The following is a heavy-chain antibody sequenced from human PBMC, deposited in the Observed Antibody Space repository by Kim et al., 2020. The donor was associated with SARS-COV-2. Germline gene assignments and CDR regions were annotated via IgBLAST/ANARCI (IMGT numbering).Heavy chain of an antibody. Sequence: ASVKVSCKASGYTFTSYYMHWVRQAPGQGLEWMGIINPSGGSTSYAQKFQGRVTMTRDTSTSTVYMELSSLRSEDTAVYYCATLQGYCSSTSCYDSDYWGQGTLVTVSS. CDR3: ATLQGYCSSTSCYDSDY. CDR2: INPSGGST. J-gene: IGHJ4*02. D-gene: IGHD2-2*01. CDR1: GYTFTSYY. V-gene: IGHV1-46*01.